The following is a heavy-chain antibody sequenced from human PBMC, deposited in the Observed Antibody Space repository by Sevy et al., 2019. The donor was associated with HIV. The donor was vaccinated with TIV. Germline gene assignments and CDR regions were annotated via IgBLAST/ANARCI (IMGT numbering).Heavy chain of an antibody. CDR1: GGTISNYG. CDR3: ARGNAVTGRGDYFDF. Sequence: ASVKVSCKASGGTISNYGFSWVRRAPGQGLEWVGGITPFFGTINYAQKFQDRVTITADESAGTVYLELSRLRSEDTAVYYCARGNAVTGRGDYFDFWGRGTLVTVSS. J-gene: IGHJ4*02. CDR2: ITPFFGTI. D-gene: IGHD2-21*02. V-gene: IGHV1-69*13.